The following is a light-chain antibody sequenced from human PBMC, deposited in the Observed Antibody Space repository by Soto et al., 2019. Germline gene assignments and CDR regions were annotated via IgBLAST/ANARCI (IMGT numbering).Light chain of an antibody. CDR3: QQYYSSLYT. CDR2: WAS. CDR1: QNVLYSSNNKNY. V-gene: IGKV4-1*01. J-gene: IGKJ2*01. Sequence: DIVMTESPDSLAVSLGERATINCKSSQNVLYSSNNKNYLAWYQQKPGQPPKLLIYWASTRESGVPDRFSGSGSGTAFTLTISSLQAEDVAVYYCQQYYSSLYTFGQGTKLEI.